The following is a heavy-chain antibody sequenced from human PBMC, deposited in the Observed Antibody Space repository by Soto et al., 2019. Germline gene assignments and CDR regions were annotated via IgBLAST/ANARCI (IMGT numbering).Heavy chain of an antibody. J-gene: IGHJ5*02. CDR3: ASGARYDYGSGNWFDP. CDR1: GGSFSGYY. CDR2: INHSGST. D-gene: IGHD3-10*01. V-gene: IGHV4-34*01. Sequence: QVQLQQWGAGLLKPSETLSLTCAVYGGSFSGYYWSWIRQPPGKGLEWIGEINHSGSTNYNPSLKSRVTISVDTSKNQFSLKLSSVTAADTAVYYCASGARYDYGSGNWFDPWGQGTLVTVSS.